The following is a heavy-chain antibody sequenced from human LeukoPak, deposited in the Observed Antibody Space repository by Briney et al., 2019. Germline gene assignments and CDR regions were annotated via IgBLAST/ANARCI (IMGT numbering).Heavy chain of an antibody. J-gene: IGHJ4*02. CDR1: GYTFTSYD. CDR2: MNPNSGNT. V-gene: IGHV1-8*03. Sequence: ASVKVSCKASGYTFTSYDINWVRQATGQGLEWMGWMNPNSGNTGYAQKFQGRVTITRNTSISTAYMELRSLRSDDTAVYYCARGPIAVAGTRWEDYWGQGTLVTVSS. CDR3: ARGPIAVAGTRWEDY. D-gene: IGHD6-19*01.